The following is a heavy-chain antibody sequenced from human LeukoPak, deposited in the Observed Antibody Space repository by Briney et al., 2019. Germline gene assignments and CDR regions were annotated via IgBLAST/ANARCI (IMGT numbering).Heavy chain of an antibody. CDR3: ARVGYYASGSFSYFDH. CDR1: GFTVSRYG. CDR2: TSYDGTKK. V-gene: IGHV3-30*03. Sequence: GGSLRLSCAASGFTVSRYGMHWVRQAPGKGLEWVAVTSYDGTKKDYADHVKGRFTISRDNSQNTLYLQMNSLRAEDTAVYYCARVGYYASGSFSYFDHWGQGTLVTASS. D-gene: IGHD3-10*01. J-gene: IGHJ4*02.